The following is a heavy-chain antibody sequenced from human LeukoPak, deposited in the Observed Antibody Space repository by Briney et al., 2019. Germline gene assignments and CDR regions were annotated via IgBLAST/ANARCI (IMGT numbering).Heavy chain of an antibody. J-gene: IGHJ3*02. CDR3: ARDGYNWNDLVPAFDI. CDR1: GFTVSSNY. D-gene: IGHD1-1*01. V-gene: IGHV3-66*01. Sequence: GGSLRLSCAASGFTVSSNYMSWVRQAPGKGLEWVSLIYSGGSTYYADSVKGRFTISRDNSKNTLYLQMNSLRAEDTAVYYCARDGYNWNDLVPAFDIWGQGTMVTVSS. CDR2: IYSGGST.